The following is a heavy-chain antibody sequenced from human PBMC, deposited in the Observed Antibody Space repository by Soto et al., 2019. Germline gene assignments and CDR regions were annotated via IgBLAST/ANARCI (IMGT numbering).Heavy chain of an antibody. V-gene: IGHV3-72*01. CDR3: ARSGKDDTTWSDDAFDI. CDR1: GFTFSDHY. CDR2: IRNKAKSYTT. D-gene: IGHD3-10*01. Sequence: EVQLVESGGDLVQPGGSLRLSCAASGFTFSDHYMDWVRQAPGKGLEWVGGIRNKAKSYTTEYAASEKGRITISGDDSKNSFHLQMNSLKTEDTAMYFCARSGKDDTTWSDDAFDIWGQGTVVTVSS. J-gene: IGHJ3*02.